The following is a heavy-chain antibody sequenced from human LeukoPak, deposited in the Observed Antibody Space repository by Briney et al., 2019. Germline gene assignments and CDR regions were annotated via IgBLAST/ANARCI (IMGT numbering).Heavy chain of an antibody. V-gene: IGHV4-38-2*02. CDR1: GYSIRSGFY. CDR3: ARGGTPYYDSSGYPGDAFDI. D-gene: IGHD3-22*01. CDR2: IFQGGTT. J-gene: IGHJ3*02. Sequence: PSETLSLTCTVSGYSIRSGFYWGWIRQAPGKGLEWIGSIFQGGTTFYNPSLKSRVTMSVDTSKNQFSLKLSSVTAADTAVYYCARGGTPYYDSSGYPGDAFDIWGQGTMVTVSS.